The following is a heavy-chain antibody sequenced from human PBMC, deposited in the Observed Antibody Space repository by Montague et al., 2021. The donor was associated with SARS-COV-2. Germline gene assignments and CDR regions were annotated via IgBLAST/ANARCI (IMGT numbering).Heavy chain of an antibody. Sequence: SETLSLTCDVYGDSISSNYWSWIWQPAGKGLEWIGRIYTSGSTNYNPSLKSRVIMSVDPSKNQFSLKLSSVTTADTAVYYCARDRVVLCSSWRSTVDWYFDNWGQGALGTVSS. J-gene: IGHJ4*02. V-gene: IGHV4-4*07. D-gene: IGHD6-13*01. CDR2: IYTSGST. CDR1: GDSISSNY. CDR3: ARDRVVLCSSWRSTVDWYFDN.